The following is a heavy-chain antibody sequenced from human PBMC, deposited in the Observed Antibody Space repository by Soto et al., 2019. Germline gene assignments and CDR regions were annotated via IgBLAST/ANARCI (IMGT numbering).Heavy chain of an antibody. CDR3: ARDPITIFGVVITYYFDY. D-gene: IGHD3-3*01. CDR1: GFIFGSYA. V-gene: IGHV3-30-3*01. CDR2: MSNDGSNK. J-gene: IGHJ4*02. Sequence: GGSLRLSCAASGFIFGSYAMHWVRQAPGKGPEWVAVMSNDGSNKYYAVSVKGRCTISRDNSRKTLYLQMNSLRPEDTAVYYCARDPITIFGVVITYYFDYWGQGTLVTVSS.